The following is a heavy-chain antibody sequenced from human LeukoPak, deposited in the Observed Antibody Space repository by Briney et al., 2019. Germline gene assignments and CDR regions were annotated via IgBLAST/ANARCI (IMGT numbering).Heavy chain of an antibody. CDR2: FDPEDGET. CDR1: GYTLTELS. Sequence: ASVKVSCKVSGYTLTELSMHWVRQAPGKELEWMGGFDPEDGETIYAQKFQGRVTMTEDTSTDTAYMELSSLRSEDTAVYYCATRTTVTTWDAFDIWGQGTMVTVSS. J-gene: IGHJ3*02. V-gene: IGHV1-24*01. CDR3: ATRTTVTTWDAFDI. D-gene: IGHD4-17*01.